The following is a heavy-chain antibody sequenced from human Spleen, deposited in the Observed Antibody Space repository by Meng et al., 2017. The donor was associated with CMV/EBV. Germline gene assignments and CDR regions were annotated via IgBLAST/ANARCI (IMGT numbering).Heavy chain of an antibody. CDR2: INHSGST. D-gene: IGHD2-8*02. J-gene: IGHJ4*02. V-gene: IGHV4-34*01. CDR3: ARRLDAGADY. CDR1: GGSISNYY. Sequence: SETLSLTCTVSGGSISNYYWSWIRQPPGKGLEWIGEINHSGSTNYNPSLKSRVTISVDTSKNQFSLKLSSVTAADTAVYYCARRLDAGADYWGQGTLVTVSS.